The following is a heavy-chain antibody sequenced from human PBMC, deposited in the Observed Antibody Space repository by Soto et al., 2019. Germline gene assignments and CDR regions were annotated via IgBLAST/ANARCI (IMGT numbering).Heavy chain of an antibody. CDR1: GFTVSSNY. V-gene: IGHV3-66*01. CDR3: ARDRRYYDILTGENPYGMDV. CDR2: IYSGGST. D-gene: IGHD3-9*01. Sequence: GSLRLSCAASGFTVSSNYMSWVRQAPGKGLEWVSVIYSGGSTYYADSVKGRFTISRDNSKNTLYLQMNSLRAEDTAVYYCARDRRYYDILTGENPYGMDVWGQGTTVTVSS. J-gene: IGHJ6*02.